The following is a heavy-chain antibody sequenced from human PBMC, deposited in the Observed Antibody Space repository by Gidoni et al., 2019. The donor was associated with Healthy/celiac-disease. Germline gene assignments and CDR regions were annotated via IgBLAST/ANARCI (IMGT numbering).Heavy chain of an antibody. V-gene: IGHV1-46*03. J-gene: IGHJ4*02. Sequence: QVQLVQFGAEVKKPGASVKVSCKASGYTFTSYYMHWVRQSPGQGLECMGIINPIGGSTRYAKKFQGRVTRTMDTSTSTAYMELSSLRSEETAVYYCARGAYDYVWGWGQGTLVTVSS. CDR1: GYTFTSYY. CDR2: INPIGGST. D-gene: IGHD3-16*01. CDR3: ARGAYDYVWG.